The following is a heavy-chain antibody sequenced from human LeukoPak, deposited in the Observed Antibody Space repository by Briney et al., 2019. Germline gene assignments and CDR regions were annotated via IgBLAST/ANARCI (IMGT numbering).Heavy chain of an antibody. Sequence: ASVKVSCKASGGTFSSYAISWVRQAPGQGLEWMGIINPSGGSTSYAQKFQGRVTMTRDTSTSTVYMELSSLRSEDTAVYYCARDRSVRGVIFPDAFDIWGQGTMVTVSS. CDR2: INPSGGST. CDR3: ARDRSVRGVIFPDAFDI. CDR1: GGTFSSYA. D-gene: IGHD3-10*01. J-gene: IGHJ3*02. V-gene: IGHV1-46*01.